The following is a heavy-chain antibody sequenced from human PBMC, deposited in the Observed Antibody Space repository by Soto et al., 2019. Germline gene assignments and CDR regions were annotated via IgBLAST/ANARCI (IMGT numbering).Heavy chain of an antibody. CDR2: ISYDGGNK. CDR3: AKNFHCSGGSCYDY. J-gene: IGHJ4*02. CDR1: GFTFSSYG. V-gene: IGHV3-30*18. Sequence: LRLSCAASGFTFSSYGMHWVRQAPGKGLEWVAVISYDGGNKYYADSVKGRFTISRDNSKNTLYLQMNSLRAEDTAVYYCAKNFHCSGGSCYDYWGQGTLVTVSS. D-gene: IGHD2-15*01.